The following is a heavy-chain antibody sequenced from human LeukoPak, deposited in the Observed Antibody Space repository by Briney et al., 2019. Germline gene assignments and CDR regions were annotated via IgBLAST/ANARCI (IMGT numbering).Heavy chain of an antibody. Sequence: PGGSLRLSXAASGFTFRGSAMHWVRQTSGKGLEWLGRIRSKANSYATAYAASVKGRFTISRDDSKNTAYLQMNSLKTEDTAVYYCTRHPNGYNLDYWGQGTLVTVSS. V-gene: IGHV3-73*01. CDR2: IRSKANSYAT. J-gene: IGHJ4*02. CDR1: GFTFRGSA. D-gene: IGHD5-24*01. CDR3: TRHPNGYNLDY.